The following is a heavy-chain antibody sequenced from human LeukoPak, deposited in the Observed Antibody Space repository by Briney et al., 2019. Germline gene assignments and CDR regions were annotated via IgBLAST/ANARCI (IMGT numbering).Heavy chain of an antibody. J-gene: IGHJ3*02. CDR1: GYIFSNYW. D-gene: IGHD3-22*01. CDR3: ARHGGDSSGLVAFDI. CDR2: IYPGDSDT. Sequence: GESLKISCEASGYIFSNYWIGWVRQMPGEGLEWMGIIYPGDSDTRYSPSFQGQVTISADKSISTAYLQWSSLKASDTAMYYCARHGGDSSGLVAFDIWGQGTMVTVSS. V-gene: IGHV5-51*01.